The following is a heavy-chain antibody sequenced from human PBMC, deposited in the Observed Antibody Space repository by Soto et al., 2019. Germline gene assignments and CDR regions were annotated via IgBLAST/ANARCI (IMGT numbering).Heavy chain of an antibody. CDR3: AKAVTVAGTLPYY. J-gene: IGHJ4*02. V-gene: IGHV3-7*01. Sequence: GGSLRLSCAASGFTFSDYSINWVRQAPGKGLEWVAKINQDGSEKYYGDSVKGRFTISRDNAKNSLFLQMSSLRVEDTAVYYCAKAVTVAGTLPYYWGQGTLVTVSS. CDR2: INQDGSEK. D-gene: IGHD6-19*01. CDR1: GFTFSDYS.